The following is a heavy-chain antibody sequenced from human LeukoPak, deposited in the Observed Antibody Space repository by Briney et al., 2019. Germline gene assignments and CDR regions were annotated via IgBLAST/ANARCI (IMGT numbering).Heavy chain of an antibody. Sequence: ASVKVSCKVSAYTLTELSMHWVRQAPGKGLEWMRGFDPEDGETIYAQKFQGRVTMTEDTSTDTAYMELSSLRSEDTAVYYCGTMRGNPGAFDIWGQGTMVTVSS. D-gene: IGHD3-22*01. J-gene: IGHJ3*02. CDR1: AYTLTELS. CDR2: FDPEDGET. V-gene: IGHV1-24*01. CDR3: GTMRGNPGAFDI.